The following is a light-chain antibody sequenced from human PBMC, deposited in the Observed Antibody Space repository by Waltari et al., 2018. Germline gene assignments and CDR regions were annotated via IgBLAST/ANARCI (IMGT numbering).Light chain of an antibody. CDR3: QAWDSSTAVYV. CDR1: KLGDKY. J-gene: IGLJ1*01. CDR2: QDN. Sequence: SYELTQPPSVSVSPGQTASITCSGAKLGDKYACWYQQKPGQSPVLVIYQDNKRPSGIPERFSGSNSGNTATLTISGTQAMDEADYYCQAWDSSTAVYVFGTGTKVTVL. V-gene: IGLV3-1*01.